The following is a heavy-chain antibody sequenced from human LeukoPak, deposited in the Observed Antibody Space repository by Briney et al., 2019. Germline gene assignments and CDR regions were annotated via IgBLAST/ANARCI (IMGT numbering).Heavy chain of an antibody. CDR2: IYPGDSDT. V-gene: IGHV5-51*01. CDR1: GYSFTTYW. CDR3: ARVVNLSFDY. Sequence: GESLKISCKGSGYSFTTYWIAWVRQVPGRALEWMGIIYPGDSDTRYSPSFQGQVTFSADKSINTAYLQWSSLKASDTAIFYCARVVNLSFDYWGQGTLATASS. J-gene: IGHJ4*02. D-gene: IGHD2-15*01.